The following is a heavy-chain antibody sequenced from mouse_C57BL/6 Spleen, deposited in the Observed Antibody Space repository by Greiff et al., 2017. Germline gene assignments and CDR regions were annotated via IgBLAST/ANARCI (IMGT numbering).Heavy chain of an antibody. V-gene: IGHV1-50*01. D-gene: IGHD3-3*01. CDR3: AKGTAERPFDY. J-gene: IGHJ2*01. CDR1: GYTFTSYW. CDR2: IDPADSYT. Sequence: QVQLQQPGAELVKPGASVKLSCKASGYTFTSYWMPWVKQRPGQGLEWIGEIDPADSYTNYNQKFKGKATLTVDTSSSTAYMQLSSLTSEDSAVYSCAKGTAERPFDYWGQGTTLTVSS.